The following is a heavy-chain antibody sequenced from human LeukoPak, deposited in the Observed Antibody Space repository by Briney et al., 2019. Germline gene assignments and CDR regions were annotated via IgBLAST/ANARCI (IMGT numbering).Heavy chain of an antibody. Sequence: SETLSLTCNVSGDYISTTNYYWAWIRQPPGKGLEWIARVFYGGTTYYNPSLKSRVVISMDTSRKQISLRLSSVTATDTAIYYCARRSRLYKHETTGYHDSWGQGTLVTVSS. D-gene: IGHD3-9*01. J-gene: IGHJ4*02. V-gene: IGHV4-39*01. CDR3: ARRSRLYKHETTGYHDS. CDR2: VFYGGTT. CDR1: GDYISTTNYY.